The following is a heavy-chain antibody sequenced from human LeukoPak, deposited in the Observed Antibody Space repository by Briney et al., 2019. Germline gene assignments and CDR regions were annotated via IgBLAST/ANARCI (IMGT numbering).Heavy chain of an antibody. CDR2: ISGSGGST. CDR3: ATETGYSSSWGAY. CDR1: GFTFSSYA. Sequence: GGSLRLSCAASGFTFSSYAMSWVRQAPGKGLEWVSAISGSGGSTYYADSVKGRFTISRDNAKNSLYLQMNSLRAEDTAVYYCATETGYSSSWGAYWGQGTLVTVSS. D-gene: IGHD6-13*01. J-gene: IGHJ4*02. V-gene: IGHV3-23*01.